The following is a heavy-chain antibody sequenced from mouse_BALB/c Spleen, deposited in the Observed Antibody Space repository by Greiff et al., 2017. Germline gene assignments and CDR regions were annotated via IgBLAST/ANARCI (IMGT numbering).Heavy chain of an antibody. CDR2: IYPYNGGT. CDR1: GYTFTDYN. D-gene: IGHD2-4*01. V-gene: IGHV1S29*02. CDR3: AGSMITTAWFAY. J-gene: IGHJ3*01. Sequence: EVQLVESGPELVKPGASVKISCKASGYTFTDYNMHWVKQSHGKSLEWIGYIYPYNGGTGYNQKFKSKATLTVDNSSSTAYMELRSLTSEDSAVYYCAGSMITTAWFAYWGQGTLVTVSA.